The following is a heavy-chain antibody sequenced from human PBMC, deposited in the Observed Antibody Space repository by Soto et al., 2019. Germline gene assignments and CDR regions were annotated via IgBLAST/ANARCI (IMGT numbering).Heavy chain of an antibody. CDR3: AKVTTGTSAAGSNWCAR. J-gene: IGHJ5*02. V-gene: IGHV3-23*01. D-gene: IGHD6-13*01. CDR1: GFTFSSYA. CDR2: ISGSGGST. Sequence: GGSLRLSCAASGFTFSSYAMSWVRQAPRKGLEWVSAISGSGGSTYYADSVKGRFTISRDNSKNTLYLQMNSLRDEDTAVYYCAKVTTGTSAAGSNWCARWGQGTLVTVSS.